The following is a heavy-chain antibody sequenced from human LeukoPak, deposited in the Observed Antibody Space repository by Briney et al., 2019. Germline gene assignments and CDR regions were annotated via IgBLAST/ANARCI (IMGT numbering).Heavy chain of an antibody. CDR1: GYTFTTYG. V-gene: IGHV1-18*01. D-gene: IGHD3-10*01. Sequence: ASVKVSCKSSGYTFTTYGISWMRQAPGQSLEWMGWISPYNSNTKYAQKLQGRVTMTTDTSTSTAYMELRSLRSDDTAVYYCARVGRYYGSGSYQSLGYMDVWGKGTTVTISS. J-gene: IGHJ6*03. CDR2: ISPYNSNT. CDR3: ARVGRYYGSGSYQSLGYMDV.